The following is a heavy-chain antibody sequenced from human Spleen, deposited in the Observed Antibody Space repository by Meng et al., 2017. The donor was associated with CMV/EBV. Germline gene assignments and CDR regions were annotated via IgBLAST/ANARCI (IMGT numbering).Heavy chain of an antibody. CDR2: ISGDGRNT. D-gene: IGHD6-19*01. CDR1: DFTLSNYG. CDR3: ARDRQWQSTDY. V-gene: IGHV3-23*04. J-gene: IGHJ4*02. Sequence: EVRLVECGGDLVQPGEALMLSWAASDFTLSNYGMRWVRQAPGKGLEWVSTISGDGRNTHYADSVKGRFTISRDNAKNTLYLQMNSLRAEDTAVYYCARDRQWQSTDYWGQGTLVTVSS.